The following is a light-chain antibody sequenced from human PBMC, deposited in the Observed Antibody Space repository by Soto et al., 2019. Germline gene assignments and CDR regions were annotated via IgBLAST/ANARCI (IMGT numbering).Light chain of an antibody. J-gene: IGKJ4*01. CDR1: QDISSH. CDR2: AAS. V-gene: IGKV1-9*01. Sequence: DIQLTQSPSFLSASVGDRVTITCRASQDISSHLAWYQQKPGKAPKLLIYAASTLQSGFPSRFGRSGSGTENSLTITSLQPEDFATYYCQQVKTYPRTCGGGTNVEIK. CDR3: QQVKTYPRT.